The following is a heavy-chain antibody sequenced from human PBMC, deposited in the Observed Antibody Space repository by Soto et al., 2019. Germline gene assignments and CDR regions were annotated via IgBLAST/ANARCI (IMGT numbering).Heavy chain of an antibody. CDR2: INKDGSQK. J-gene: IGHJ4*02. CDR1: GFTLRNYW. CDR3: VRELGLAY. V-gene: IGHV3-7*03. Sequence: RLSCAASGFTLRNYWMSWVRQAPGKGLEWEANINKDGSQKKYVDSVKGRFTIASDNGQNSLSLQINSLRVEDTAVYYCVRELGLAYWGQGALVTVSS. D-gene: IGHD7-27*01.